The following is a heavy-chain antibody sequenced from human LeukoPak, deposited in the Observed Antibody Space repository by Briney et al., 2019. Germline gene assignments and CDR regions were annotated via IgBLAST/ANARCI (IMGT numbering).Heavy chain of an antibody. J-gene: IGHJ4*02. CDR1: GGTFISYA. D-gene: IGHD2-2*01. CDR2: IIPIFGTT. V-gene: IGHV1-69*13. CDR3: SRGSYALAYHAH. Sequence: ASVKVSCKASGGTFISYAISWVRQAPGQGLEWMGGIIPIFGTTNYAQKFQGRVTITADESTSTAYMELSRLRSEDTAVSYFSRGSYALAYHAHWGQGTLVTVSS.